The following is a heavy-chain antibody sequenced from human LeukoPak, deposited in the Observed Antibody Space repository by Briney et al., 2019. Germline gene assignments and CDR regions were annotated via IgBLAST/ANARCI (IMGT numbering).Heavy chain of an antibody. J-gene: IGHJ3*02. CDR1: GGSISSTNW. V-gene: IGHV4-4*02. CDR2: IYHSGIT. Sequence: SETLSLTCAVSGGSISSTNWWWSWVRQLPGKGLEWIGEIYHSGITNYNPSLKSRATISVDTSKNQFSLKLSSVTAADTAVYYCARDGGTAGAQVPLDIWGQGTMVTVSS. CDR3: ARDGGTAGAQVPLDI. D-gene: IGHD1-26*01.